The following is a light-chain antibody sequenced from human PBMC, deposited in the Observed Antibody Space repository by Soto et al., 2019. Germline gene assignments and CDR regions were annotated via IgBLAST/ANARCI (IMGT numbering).Light chain of an antibody. CDR2: GAS. CDR1: QSVSSN. CDR3: QQYTNWPPWP. J-gene: IGKJ1*01. Sequence: EIVMTQSPATLSVSPGERATLSCRASQSVSSNLAWYQQKPGQAPRLLIYGASTRATGIPARFSGSGSGTEFTLTISSLQSEDFAVYYCQQYTNWPPWPVGQGTKVEIK. V-gene: IGKV3-15*01.